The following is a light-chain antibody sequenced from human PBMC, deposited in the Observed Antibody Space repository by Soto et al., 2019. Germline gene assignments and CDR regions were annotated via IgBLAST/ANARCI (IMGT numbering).Light chain of an antibody. Sequence: DIVMTQSPATLPVSPGERATLSCRASQYVSSKLAWYQQKPGQSPRLLIYGASTRATGIPARFSGSGSGTEFALTISSLQSEDFAVYYCQQYNNWPYTFGQGTKLEIK. J-gene: IGKJ2*01. CDR1: QYVSSK. CDR2: GAS. CDR3: QQYNNWPYT. V-gene: IGKV3-15*01.